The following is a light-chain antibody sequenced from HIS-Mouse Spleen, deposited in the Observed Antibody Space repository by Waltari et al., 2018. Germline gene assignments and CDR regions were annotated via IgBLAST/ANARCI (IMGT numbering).Light chain of an antibody. Sequence: AIRMTPSPSSLSASTGDRVTITCRASQGIRSYLAWYQQKPGKAPKLLVYAASTLQSGVPSRFSGSGSETDFTLTLSCLQSEDFATYYCQQYYSHPPLTFGQGTKVEIK. CDR1: QGIRSY. CDR3: QQYYSHPPLT. V-gene: IGKV1-8*01. J-gene: IGKJ1*01. CDR2: AAS.